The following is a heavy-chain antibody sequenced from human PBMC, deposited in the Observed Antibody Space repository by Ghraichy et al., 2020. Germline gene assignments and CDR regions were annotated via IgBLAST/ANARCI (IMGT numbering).Heavy chain of an antibody. CDR1: GYTFTSYD. D-gene: IGHD2-2*01. V-gene: IGHV1-8*01. Sequence: ASVKVSCKASGYTFTSYDINWVRQATGQGLEWMGWMNPNSGNTGYAQKFQGRVTMTRNTSISTAYMELSSLRSEDTAVYYCARVNYCSSTSCLSYYYYYGMDVWGQGTTVTVSS. CDR3: ARVNYCSSTSCLSYYYYYGMDV. CDR2: MNPNSGNT. J-gene: IGHJ6*02.